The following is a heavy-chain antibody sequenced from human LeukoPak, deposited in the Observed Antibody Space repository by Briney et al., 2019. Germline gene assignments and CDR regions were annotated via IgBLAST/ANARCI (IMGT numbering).Heavy chain of an antibody. V-gene: IGHV3-30*02. CDR2: IWYDGSNK. CDR1: GFTFNYYG. D-gene: IGHD6-13*01. J-gene: IGHJ5*02. Sequence: EPGGSLRLSCAASGFTFNYYGMHWVRQAPGKGLEWVAVIWYDGSNKYYADSVKGRFTISRDNSKNTLYLQMNSLRAEDTALYYCAKGGGEYSSSWYLNWFDPWGQGTLVTVSS. CDR3: AKGGGEYSSSWYLNWFDP.